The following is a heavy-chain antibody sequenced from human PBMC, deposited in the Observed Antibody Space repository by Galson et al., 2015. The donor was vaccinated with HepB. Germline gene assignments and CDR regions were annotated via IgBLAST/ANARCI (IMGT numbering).Heavy chain of an antibody. V-gene: IGHV7-4-1*02. CDR3: AREVVVAASYYYYYYMDV. CDR2: INTNTGNP. CDR1: GYTFTSYA. J-gene: IGHJ6*03. Sequence: SVKVSCKASGYTFTSYAMNWVRQAPGQGLEWMGWINTNTGNPTYAQGFTGRFVFSLDTSVSTAYLQISSLKAEDTSVYYCAREVVVAASYYYYYYMDVWVKGTTVTVSS. D-gene: IGHD2-15*01.